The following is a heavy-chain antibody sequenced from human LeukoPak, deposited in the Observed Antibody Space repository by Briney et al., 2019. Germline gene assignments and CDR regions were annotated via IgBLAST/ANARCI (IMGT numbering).Heavy chain of an antibody. Sequence: PGGSLRLSCVGSGFTFSDFTINSVRQTPGKGLEWVSCISSSSSTYIYYADSVKGRFTISRDNAKNSVYLEMNSLRAEDTAVYYCARAVPGFDYWGQGILVTVSS. CDR3: ARAVPGFDY. V-gene: IGHV3-21*06. CDR1: GFTFSDFT. CDR2: ISSSSSTYI. J-gene: IGHJ4*02.